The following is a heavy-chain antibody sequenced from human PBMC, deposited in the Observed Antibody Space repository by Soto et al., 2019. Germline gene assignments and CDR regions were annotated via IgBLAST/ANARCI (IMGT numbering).Heavy chain of an antibody. CDR3: ARDRTGYYDSRFFDY. CDR2: IYYSGST. Sequence: PSETLSLTCTVSGGSISSYYWSWIRQPPGKGLEWIGYIYYSGSTNYNPSLKSRVTISVDTSKNQFSLKLSSVTAADTAVYYCARDRTGYYDSRFFDYWGQGTLVTVSS. V-gene: IGHV4-59*01. D-gene: IGHD3-22*01. CDR1: GGSISSYY. J-gene: IGHJ4*02.